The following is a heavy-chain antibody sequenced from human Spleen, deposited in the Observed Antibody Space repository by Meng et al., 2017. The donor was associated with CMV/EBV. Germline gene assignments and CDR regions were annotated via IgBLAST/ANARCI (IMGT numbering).Heavy chain of an antibody. CDR1: GGTFSSYA. CDR3: ARGNLWEFDY. V-gene: IGHV1-69*05. J-gene: IGHJ4*02. CDR2: IIPIFGTA. Sequence: KVSCKASGGTFSSYAVSWVRQAPGQGLEWMGGIIPIFGTATYAQKFRGRVTITTDESTSTAYMELSSLRSEDTAVYYCARGNLWEFDYWGQGTLVTVSS. D-gene: IGHD1-26*01.